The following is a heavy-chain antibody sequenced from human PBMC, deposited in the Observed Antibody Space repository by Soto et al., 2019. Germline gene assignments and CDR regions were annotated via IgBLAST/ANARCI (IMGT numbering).Heavy chain of an antibody. CDR2: IYYSGST. V-gene: IGHV4-59*01. J-gene: IGHJ4*02. CDR3: ARGYDFWSGYFDY. CDR1: GGSISSYY. D-gene: IGHD3-3*01. Sequence: SETLSLTCTVSGGSISSYYWSWIRQPPGKGLEWIGYIYYSGSTNYNPSLKSRVTISVDTSKNQFSLKLSSVTAADTAVYYCARGYDFWSGYFDYWGQGTLVTVSS.